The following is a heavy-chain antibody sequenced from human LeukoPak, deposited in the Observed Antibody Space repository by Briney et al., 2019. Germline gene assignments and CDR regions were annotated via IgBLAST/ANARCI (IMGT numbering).Heavy chain of an antibody. Sequence: PGGSLRLSCAASGFTFSNAWMSWVRQAPGKGLEWVGRIKSKTDGGTTDYAARGKGRFTSARDETKNTLYMQMNSLKTEDTAVYYCTTAYYYDSSGYWYAFDIWGQGTMVTVSS. V-gene: IGHV3-15*01. D-gene: IGHD3-22*01. J-gene: IGHJ3*02. CDR3: TTAYYYDSSGYWYAFDI. CDR1: GFTFSNAW. CDR2: IKSKTDGGTT.